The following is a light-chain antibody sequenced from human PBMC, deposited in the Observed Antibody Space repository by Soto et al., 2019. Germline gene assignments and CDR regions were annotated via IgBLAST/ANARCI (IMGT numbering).Light chain of an antibody. CDR1: SSDIASYNR. J-gene: IGLJ2*01. V-gene: IGLV2-18*01. CDR3: SLYTSGSTPVV. Sequence: QSALTQPPSVSGSPGQSVTISCTGTSSDIASYNRVSWYQQPPGTAPKLVIYEVSNRPSGVPDRFSGSKSGNTASLTISGLQAEDEADYYCSLYTSGSTPVVFGGGTKLTVL. CDR2: EVS.